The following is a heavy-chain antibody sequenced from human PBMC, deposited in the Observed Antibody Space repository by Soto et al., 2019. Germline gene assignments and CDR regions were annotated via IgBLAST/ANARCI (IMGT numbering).Heavy chain of an antibody. V-gene: IGHV4-31*03. D-gene: IGHD5-18*01. J-gene: IGHJ4*02. CDR1: GGSMSTSAYY. CDR3: ARHVSAVGRRGYFDF. Sequence: QVQLRESGPGLVKPSETLSLTCTVSGGSMSTSAYYWSWIRQHPGKGLEWIGYIYYSGSTFYNPSLMSRVTISVDTSKHQFSLKMTSVTAADTAIYYCARHVSAVGRRGYFDFWGLGTLVTVSS. CDR2: IYYSGST.